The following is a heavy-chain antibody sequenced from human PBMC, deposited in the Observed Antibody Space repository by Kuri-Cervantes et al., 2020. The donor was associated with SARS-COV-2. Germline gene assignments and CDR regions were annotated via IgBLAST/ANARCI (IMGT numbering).Heavy chain of an antibody. V-gene: IGHV3-33*08. CDR2: IWYDGSNK. CDR1: GFTFSSYS. D-gene: IGHD6-19*01. J-gene: IGHJ6*03. CDR3: ARHHREGAGTPLSYYYYYMDV. Sequence: GGSLRLSCAASGFTFSSYSMHWVRQAPGKGLEWVAVIWYDGSNKYYADSVKGRFTISRDNSKNTLYLQMNSLRAEDTAVYYCARHHREGAGTPLSYYYYYMDVWGKGTTVTVSS.